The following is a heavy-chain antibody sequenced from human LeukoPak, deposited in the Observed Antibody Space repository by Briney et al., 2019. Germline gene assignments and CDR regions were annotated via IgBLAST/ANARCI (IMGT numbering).Heavy chain of an antibody. Sequence: PGGSLTLPHAACGFTFHSYAWSWARQAPGKGLEWVSVISGSGGSTYYADSVKGRFTISRDNSKSTLYLQMNSLRAEDTAVYYCAKDLYIVATYGMSVSGQETTVTVSS. J-gene: IGHJ6*02. CDR2: ISGSGGST. V-gene: IGHV3-23*01. D-gene: IGHD5-12*01. CDR1: GFTFHSYA. CDR3: AKDLYIVATYGMSV.